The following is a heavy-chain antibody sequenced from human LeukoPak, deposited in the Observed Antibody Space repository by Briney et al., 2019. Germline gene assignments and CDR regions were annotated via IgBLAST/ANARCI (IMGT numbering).Heavy chain of an antibody. V-gene: IGHV3-7*01. CDR3: ATDRGWRTSGYYLYYFES. J-gene: IGHJ4*02. Sequence: GGTLRLSCGASGFILSSYFMSWVRQAPGKGLEWVACIKHDGSEEYYVDSVRGRFTISRDNTKSSLYLQMSSLRAEDTAVYYCATDRGWRTSGYYLYYFESWGQGTLVTVSS. D-gene: IGHD3-3*01. CDR2: IKHDGSEE. CDR1: GFILSSYF.